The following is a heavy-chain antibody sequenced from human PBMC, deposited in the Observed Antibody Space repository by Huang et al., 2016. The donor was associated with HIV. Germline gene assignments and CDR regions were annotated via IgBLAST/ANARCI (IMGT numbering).Heavy chain of an antibody. D-gene: IGHD3-22*01. CDR2: ISGYNGKT. Sequence: QVQLVQSGAEVKKPGASVKVSCKASGYTFTNYAINWVRQAPGPSLEWMGWISGYNGKTNYAPKGQGRVTMTKDTSTSTAYMELRSLISDDTAVYYCAGERYYYDRSGYYTPVEYFHHWGQGTLVTVSS. V-gene: IGHV1-18*01. CDR1: GYTFTNYA. J-gene: IGHJ1*01. CDR3: AGERYYYDRSGYYTPVEYFHH.